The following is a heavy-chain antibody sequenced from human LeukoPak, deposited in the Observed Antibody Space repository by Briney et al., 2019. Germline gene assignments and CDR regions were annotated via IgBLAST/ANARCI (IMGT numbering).Heavy chain of an antibody. V-gene: IGHV4-34*01. J-gene: IGHJ4*02. CDR1: GGSFSGYF. Sequence: SETLSLTCAVYGGSFSGYFWSWIRQPPGKGLEWIGEINHSGDTNYKSSLKSRVTISVDTSKNQFSLKLSSVTAADTAVYYCARVYSSSWIFDYWGKGTLVTVSS. CDR2: INHSGDT. D-gene: IGHD6-13*01. CDR3: ARVYSSSWIFDY.